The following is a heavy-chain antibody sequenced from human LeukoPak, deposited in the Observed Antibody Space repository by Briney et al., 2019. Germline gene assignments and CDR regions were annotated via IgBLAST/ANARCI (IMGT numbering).Heavy chain of an antibody. J-gene: IGHJ4*02. Sequence: GGSLRLSCAASGFTFSSYWMHWVRQAPGKGLGWVSRINSDGSSTSYADSGKGRFTISRDNAKNTLYLQMDSLRAEDTAVYYCARDRLWFGSSDYWGQGTLVTVSS. D-gene: IGHD3-10*01. CDR3: ARDRLWFGSSDY. CDR1: GFTFSSYW. CDR2: INSDGSST. V-gene: IGHV3-74*01.